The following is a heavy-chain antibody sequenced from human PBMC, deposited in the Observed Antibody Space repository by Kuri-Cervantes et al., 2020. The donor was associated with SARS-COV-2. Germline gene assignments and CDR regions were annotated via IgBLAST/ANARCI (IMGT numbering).Heavy chain of an antibody. J-gene: IGHJ4*01. CDR1: GGSFSNGRFY. CDR2: LYTSGST. D-gene: IGHD6-6*01. Sequence: SETLSLTCTVSGGSFSNGRFYWSWIRQPAGKGLEWIGRLYTSGSTKYNPSLKSRVTMSVDTPKNQFSLELSSVTAADTAVYYGAGEFSSSFFLGGIDHWGQGTPVTVS. CDR3: AGEFSSSFFLGGIDH. V-gene: IGHV4-61*02.